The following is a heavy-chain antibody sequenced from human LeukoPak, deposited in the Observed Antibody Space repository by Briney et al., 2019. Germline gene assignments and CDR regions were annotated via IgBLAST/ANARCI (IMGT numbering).Heavy chain of an antibody. Sequence: SETLSLTCTVSGGSISSGGYYWSWIRQPPGKGLEWIGYIYHSGSTYYNPSLKSRVTISVDRSKNQFSLKLSSVTAADTAVYYCARSEGVGATKLRVEAGSFDYWGQGTLVTVSS. CDR1: GGSISSGGYY. CDR3: ARSEGVGATKLRVEAGSFDY. CDR2: IYHSGST. V-gene: IGHV4-30-2*01. J-gene: IGHJ4*02. D-gene: IGHD1-26*01.